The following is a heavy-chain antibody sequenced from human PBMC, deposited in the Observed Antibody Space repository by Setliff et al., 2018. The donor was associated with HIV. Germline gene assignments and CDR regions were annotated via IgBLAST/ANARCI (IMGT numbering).Heavy chain of an antibody. V-gene: IGHV4-34*01. CDR3: ARGRFTVLRKDYFDY. CDR2: INHSGDA. CDR1: GRLFSGYY. D-gene: IGHD4-17*01. J-gene: IGHJ4*02. Sequence: SETLSLTCAVYGRLFSGYYWSWFRQSPGKRLEWIGEINHSGDAYYSRSLKSRATLLVDTSKNQFSLKLESMTAADTALYFCARGRFTVLRKDYFDYWSQEMVVTVS.